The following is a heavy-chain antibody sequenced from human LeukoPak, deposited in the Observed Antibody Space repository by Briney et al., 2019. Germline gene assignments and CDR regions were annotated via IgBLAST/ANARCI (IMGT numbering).Heavy chain of an antibody. V-gene: IGHV3-21*01. Sequence: PGGSLRLSCAASGFIFNSYSMNWGRQAPGKGLEWVSAISSSSSYKFNADSVKGRFTISRDNARNLLYLQMNSLRAEDTAVYYCVRDNRDAFDIWGQGTMVTVSS. CDR3: VRDNRDAFDI. CDR1: GFIFNSYS. CDR2: ISSSSSYK. J-gene: IGHJ3*02.